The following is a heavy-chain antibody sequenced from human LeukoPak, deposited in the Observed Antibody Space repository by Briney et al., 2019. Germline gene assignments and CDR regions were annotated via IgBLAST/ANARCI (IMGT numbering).Heavy chain of an antibody. CDR1: GDSISSGGYY. V-gene: IGHV4-31*03. J-gene: IGHJ4*02. CDR3: ARDGGSGNSSY. D-gene: IGHD3-10*01. Sequence: SETLSLTCTVSGDSISSGGYYWSWIRQHPGKGLEWIGYIYYSGSTYYNPSLKSRVTISVDTSKNQFSLKLSSVTAADTAVYYCARDGGSGNSSYWGQGTLVTVSS. CDR2: IYYSGST.